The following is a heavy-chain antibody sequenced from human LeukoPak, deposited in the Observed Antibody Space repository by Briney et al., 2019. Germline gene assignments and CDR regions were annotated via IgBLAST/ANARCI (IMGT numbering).Heavy chain of an antibody. J-gene: IGHJ4*02. CDR1: GYTFTSYD. V-gene: IGHV1-8*03. Sequence: ASVKVSCKASGYTFTSYDINWVRQATGQGLEWMGWMNPNSGNTGYAQKFQGRVTITRNTSISTAYMELSSLRSEDTAMYYCARGVVKGGWYHLFDYWGQGTLVTVSS. CDR2: MNPNSGNT. CDR3: ARGVVKGGWYHLFDY. D-gene: IGHD6-19*01.